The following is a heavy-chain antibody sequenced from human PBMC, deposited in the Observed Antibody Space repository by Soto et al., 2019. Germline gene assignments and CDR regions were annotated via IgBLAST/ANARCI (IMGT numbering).Heavy chain of an antibody. V-gene: IGHV3-48*03. J-gene: IGHJ4*02. D-gene: IGHD3-16*01. CDR3: ARWAGYYSFDY. CDR2: ISSSGSTI. CDR1: GFTFSSYE. Sequence: RRLSCAASGFTFSSYEMNWVRQAPGKGLEWVSYISSSGSTIYYADSVKGRFTISRDNAKNSLYLQMNSLRAEDTAVYYCARWAGYYSFDYWGQGTLVTVSS.